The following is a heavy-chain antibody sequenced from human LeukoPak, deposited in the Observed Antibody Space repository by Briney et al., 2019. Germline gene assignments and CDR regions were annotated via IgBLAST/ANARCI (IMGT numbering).Heavy chain of an antibody. J-gene: IGHJ3*02. Sequence: GGSLRLSCAASGFTFSSYEMNWVRQAPGKGLEWVSYISSSGSTIYYADSVKGRFTISRDNAKNSLYLQMNSLRAEDTAVYYCARDSWYCSSTSCPGSAFDIWGQGTMVTVSS. V-gene: IGHV3-48*03. CDR2: ISSSGSTI. CDR3: ARDSWYCSSTSCPGSAFDI. CDR1: GFTFSSYE. D-gene: IGHD2-2*01.